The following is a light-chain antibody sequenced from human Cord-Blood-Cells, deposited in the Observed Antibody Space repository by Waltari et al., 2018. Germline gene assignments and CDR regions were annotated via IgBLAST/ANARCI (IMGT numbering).Light chain of an antibody. CDR2: WAS. CDR1: QRVLYSSNNKNY. V-gene: IGKV4-1*01. CDR3: QQYDSTPYT. J-gene: IGKJ2*01. Sequence: DIVMTQSPDSLAVSLGERATINCKSSQRVLYSSNNKNYLAWYQQNPGQPPKLLIYWASTREAGVPDRFSGSGSGTDFTLTSSSLQAEDVAVYYCQQYDSTPYTFGQGTKLEIK.